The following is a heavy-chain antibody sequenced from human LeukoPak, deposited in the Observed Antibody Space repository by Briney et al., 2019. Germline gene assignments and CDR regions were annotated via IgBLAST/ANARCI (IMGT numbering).Heavy chain of an antibody. V-gene: IGHV4-59*01. Sequence: SETLSLTCTVSGGSISSYYWSWIRQPPGKGLQWIGYIHYSGSTNYNPSLKSRVTISVDTSKKQFSLKLSSVTAADTAVYYCARVEEGYGSGRRENYYYYYMDVWGKGTTVTISS. CDR1: GGSISSYY. D-gene: IGHD3-10*01. CDR2: IHYSGST. CDR3: ARVEEGYGSGRRENYYYYYMDV. J-gene: IGHJ6*03.